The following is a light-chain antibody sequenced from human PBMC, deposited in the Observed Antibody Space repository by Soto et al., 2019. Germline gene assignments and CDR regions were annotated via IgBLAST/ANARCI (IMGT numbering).Light chain of an antibody. CDR1: QSISNDH. V-gene: IGKV3-20*01. J-gene: IGKJ1*01. CDR2: GTS. CDR3: QQSYNTLSWT. Sequence: EIVLTQSPGTLSLSPGERVTLSCRASQSISNDHLAWYQQKAGQPPRLLIHGTSNRATGIPDRFRGSGSGTDFTLTISSLQPEDFATYYCQQSYNTLSWTFGQGTKVDI.